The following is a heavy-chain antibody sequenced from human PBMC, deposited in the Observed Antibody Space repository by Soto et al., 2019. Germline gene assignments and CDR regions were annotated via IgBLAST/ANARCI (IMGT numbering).Heavy chain of an antibody. CDR3: ARDLGDYDFWPGTRFDP. CDR1: GGSISSYY. CDR2: IYYSGST. Sequence: SETLSLTCTVSGGSISSYYWSWIRQPPGKGLEWIGYIYYSGSTNYNPSLKSRVTISVDTSKNQFSLKLSSVTAADTAVYYCARDLGDYDFWPGTRFDPWGQGTLVTVSS. V-gene: IGHV4-59*01. D-gene: IGHD3-3*01. J-gene: IGHJ5*02.